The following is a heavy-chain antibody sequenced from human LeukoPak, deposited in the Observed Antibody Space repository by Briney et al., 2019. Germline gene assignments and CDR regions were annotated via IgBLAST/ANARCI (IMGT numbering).Heavy chain of an antibody. CDR3: ARDLGYYYMDV. V-gene: IGHV3-21*01. Sequence: GGSLRLSCAASGFTFSSYSMNWVRQAPGKGLEWVSSISSSSSYIYYADSVKGRFTISRDNAKNSLYLQMSSLRAEDTAVYYCARDLGYYYMDVWGKGTTVTVSS. J-gene: IGHJ6*03. CDR2: ISSSSSYI. CDR1: GFTFSSYS.